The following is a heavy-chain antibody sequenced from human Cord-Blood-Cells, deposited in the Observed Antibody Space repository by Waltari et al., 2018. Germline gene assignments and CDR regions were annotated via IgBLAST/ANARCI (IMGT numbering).Heavy chain of an antibody. CDR1: GGSFSGSY. CDR3: ARHRKRVRGVIDY. D-gene: IGHD3-10*01. Sequence: QVQLQQWGAGLLKPPETLSLTCAVYGGSFSGSYWSWIRQPPGKGLEWIGEINHSGKPNHNPSLKGRGHISVGTSKNQFFLKLSSGTRAETGLYFWARHRKRVRGVIDYWGQGTLVTVSS. V-gene: IGHV4-34*01. J-gene: IGHJ4*02. CDR2: INHSGKP.